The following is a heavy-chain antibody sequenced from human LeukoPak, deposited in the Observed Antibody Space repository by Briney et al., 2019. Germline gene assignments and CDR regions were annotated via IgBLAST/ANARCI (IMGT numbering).Heavy chain of an antibody. V-gene: IGHV4-59*05. CDR2: IYYSGST. Sequence: SETLSLTCTVSGGSISSYYWSWIRQPAGKGLEWIGSIYYSGSTYYNPSLKSRVTISVDTSKNQFSLKLSSVTAADTAVYYCARNVLRVYYDSSGYYYGWYYWGQGTLVTVSS. D-gene: IGHD3-22*01. J-gene: IGHJ4*02. CDR1: GGSISSYY. CDR3: ARNVLRVYYDSSGYYYGWYY.